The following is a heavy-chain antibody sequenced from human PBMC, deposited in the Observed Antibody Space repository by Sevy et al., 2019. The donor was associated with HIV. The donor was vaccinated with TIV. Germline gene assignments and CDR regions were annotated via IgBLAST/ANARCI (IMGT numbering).Heavy chain of an antibody. D-gene: IGHD3-22*01. J-gene: IGHJ4*02. CDR2: FDPEDAKT. CDR1: GYTLTEFS. CDR3: AITREYYSDSSGYFDY. Sequence: ASVKVSCKISGYTLTEFSMHWVRQVPGKWLEWMGSFDPEDAKTIYAQKFQGRVTMTEDTSTDTVYMELRSLRSEDTAMYYCAITREYYSDSSGYFDYWGQGTLVTVSS. V-gene: IGHV1-24*01.